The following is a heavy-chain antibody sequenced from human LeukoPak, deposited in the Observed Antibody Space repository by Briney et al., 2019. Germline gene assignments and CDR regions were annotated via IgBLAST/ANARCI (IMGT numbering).Heavy chain of an antibody. CDR1: GFTFSSYA. V-gene: IGHV3-23*01. CDR3: ARDGPGVAVADWYFDL. J-gene: IGHJ2*01. CDR2: ISGSGGST. D-gene: IGHD6-19*01. Sequence: PGGSLRLSCAASGFTFSSYAMSWVRQAPGKGLEWVSVISGSGGSTYYADSVKGRFTISRDNSKNTLYLQMNSLRAEDTAVYYCARDGPGVAVADWYFDLWGRGTLVTVSS.